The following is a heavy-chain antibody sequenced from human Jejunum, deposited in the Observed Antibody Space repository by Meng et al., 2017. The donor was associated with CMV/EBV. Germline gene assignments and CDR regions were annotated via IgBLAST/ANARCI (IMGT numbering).Heavy chain of an antibody. V-gene: IGHV4-34*01. Sequence: YCGSLSGYYWSWIRQSPGKGLEWIGEINHRGSANYNPSLKSRVTTSVNNSKNQVSLKLSSVTAADTAVYYCARGTYSSGWSRYYFDYWGQGTLVTVSS. D-gene: IGHD6-19*01. CDR2: INHRGSA. J-gene: IGHJ4*02. CDR3: ARGTYSSGWSRYYFDY. CDR1: CGSLSGYY.